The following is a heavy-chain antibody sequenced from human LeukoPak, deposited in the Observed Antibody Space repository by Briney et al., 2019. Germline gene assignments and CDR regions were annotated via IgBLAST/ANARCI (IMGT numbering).Heavy chain of an antibody. J-gene: IGHJ5*02. CDR2: IYYSGST. V-gene: IGHV4-59*01. CDR3: ARVPDYGDYVDGNWFGP. Sequence: SETLSLTCTVSGGSISSYYWSWIRQPPGKGLEWIGYIYYSGSTNYNPSLKSRVTISVDTSKNQFSLKLSSVTAADTAVYYCARVPDYGDYVDGNWFGPWGQGTLVTVSS. CDR1: GGSISSYY. D-gene: IGHD4-17*01.